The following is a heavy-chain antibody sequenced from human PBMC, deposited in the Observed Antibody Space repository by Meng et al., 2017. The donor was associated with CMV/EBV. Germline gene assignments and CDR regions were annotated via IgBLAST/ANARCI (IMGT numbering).Heavy chain of an antibody. CDR3: ARNWRDGHTLDPFNI. CDR1: GYSFSDYY. Sequence: ASVKVSCKASGYSFSDYYMHWVRQAPGQGLEWMGWTNPNSGGTNYAQKFQGRVTMTRDTSISTAYMELSRLSSDDTAVYYCARNWRDGHTLDPFNIWGQGTMVTVSS. J-gene: IGHJ3*02. V-gene: IGHV1-2*02. D-gene: IGHD5-24*01. CDR2: TNPNSGGT.